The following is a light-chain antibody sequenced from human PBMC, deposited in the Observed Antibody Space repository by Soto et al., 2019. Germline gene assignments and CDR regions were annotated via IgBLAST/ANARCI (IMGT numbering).Light chain of an antibody. CDR1: QSISNW. CDR3: QKYNSYLWT. V-gene: IGKV1-5*01. CDR2: DAS. Sequence: DIQMTQSASPLSASVVYRVTITCRASQSISNWLAWYQQKPGTAPKLLIYDASNLEIGAPSRFSGSGSGTEFTLTISSLQPDDFATYYCQKYNSYLWTFGQGTKVDI. J-gene: IGKJ1*01.